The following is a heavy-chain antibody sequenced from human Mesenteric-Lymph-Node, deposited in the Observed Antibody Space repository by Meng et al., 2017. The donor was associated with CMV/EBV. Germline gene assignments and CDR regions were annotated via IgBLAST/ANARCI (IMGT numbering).Heavy chain of an antibody. CDR1: GFTFSDHY. CDR2: IKNKANSYST. CDR3: ARASQVLFAFDI. V-gene: IGHV3-72*01. J-gene: IGHJ3*02. D-gene: IGHD2-2*01. Sequence: GESLKISCEASGFTFSDHYMDWVRQAPGKGLEWVGRIKNKANSYSTEYAASVKGRFTISRDDSKNSLYLQMNSLKTEDTAVYYCARASQVLFAFDIWGQGTMVTVSS.